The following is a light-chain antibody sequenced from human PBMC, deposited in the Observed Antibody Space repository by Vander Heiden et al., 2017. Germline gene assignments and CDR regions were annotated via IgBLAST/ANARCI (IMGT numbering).Light chain of an antibody. CDR2: SDS. J-gene: IGLJ3*02. CDR1: SPTTGSNN. V-gene: IGLV1-44*01. CDR3: AAWDDSRNGWV. Sequence: QSVLTQPPSPSGTPGQTATISCSGSSPTTGSNNVNGYQRLPATAPKLLIYSDSKRHSGVPERCSGSKSGTTATMTTSGLQAEEEADYYCAAWDDSRNGWVFGGGTKLTVL.